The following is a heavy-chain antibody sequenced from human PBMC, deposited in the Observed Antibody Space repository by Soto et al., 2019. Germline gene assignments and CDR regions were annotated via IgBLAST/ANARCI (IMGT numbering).Heavy chain of an antibody. J-gene: IGHJ6*02. D-gene: IGHD3-10*01. CDR2: ITSDGSST. V-gene: IGHV3-74*01. CDR3: ARERGGGFGDV. Sequence: EVQLVESGGGLVQPGGSLRLSCAASGFTFSTYYMNWVRQAPGKGLVWVARITSDGSSTTYADSVKGRFTISRDNAKNTPYLHMNSLRAEDTAVYSCARERGGGFGDVWGQGTTVTVSS. CDR1: GFTFSTYY.